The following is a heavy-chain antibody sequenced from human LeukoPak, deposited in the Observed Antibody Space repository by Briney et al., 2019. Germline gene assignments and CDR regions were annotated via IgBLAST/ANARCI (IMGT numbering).Heavy chain of an antibody. Sequence: SETLSLTCTVSGGSISSQYWSWIRQPAGKGLEWIGRIYTSGSTNYNPSLKSRVTMSVDTSKNQFSLKLSSVTAADTAVYYCARFSQYYDSPTHYLDYWGQGILVTVSS. V-gene: IGHV4-4*07. CDR3: ARFSQYYDSPTHYLDY. CDR2: IYTSGST. D-gene: IGHD3-16*01. CDR1: GGSISSQY. J-gene: IGHJ4*02.